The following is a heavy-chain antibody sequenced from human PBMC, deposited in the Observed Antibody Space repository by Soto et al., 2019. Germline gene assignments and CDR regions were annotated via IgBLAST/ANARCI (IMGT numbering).Heavy chain of an antibody. J-gene: IGHJ3*02. CDR3: ARGQGLLWFGESSLYWAFDI. D-gene: IGHD3-10*01. Sequence: ASVKVSFTASGYTFTSYDINWVRQATGQGLEWMGWMNPNSGNTGYAQKFQGRVTMTRNTSISTAYMELSSLRSEDTAVYYCARGQGLLWFGESSLYWAFDIWGQGTMVTVSS. V-gene: IGHV1-8*01. CDR2: MNPNSGNT. CDR1: GYTFTSYD.